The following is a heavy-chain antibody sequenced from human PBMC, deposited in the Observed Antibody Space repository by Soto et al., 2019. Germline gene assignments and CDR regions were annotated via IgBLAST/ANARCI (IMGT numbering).Heavy chain of an antibody. CDR2: ISSSSSTI. D-gene: IGHD2-15*01. J-gene: IGHJ6*02. CDR3: ARDLKVTTTQTIHYYYGMDV. V-gene: IGHV3-48*02. CDR1: GFTFSSYS. Sequence: GGSLRLSCAASGFTFSSYSMNWVRQAPGKGLEWVSYISSSSSTIYYADSVKGRFTISRDNAKNSLYLQMNSLRDEHTAVYYCARDLKVTTTQTIHYYYGMDVWGQGTTVTVSS.